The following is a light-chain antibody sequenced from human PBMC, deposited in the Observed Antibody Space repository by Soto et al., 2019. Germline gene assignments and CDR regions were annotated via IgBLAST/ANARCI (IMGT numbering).Light chain of an antibody. J-gene: IGLJ1*01. CDR3: CSYTVSGTYV. CDR2: AVS. CDR1: SSDVGEYNY. Sequence: QFALTQPASVSGSPGQSITISFTGTSSDVGEYNYVSWYQQHPGKAPKLMIYAVSNRPSGVSNRFSGSKSGNTATLTISGLQAEDEADYYCCSYTVSGTYVFGTGTKVTVL. V-gene: IGLV2-14*01.